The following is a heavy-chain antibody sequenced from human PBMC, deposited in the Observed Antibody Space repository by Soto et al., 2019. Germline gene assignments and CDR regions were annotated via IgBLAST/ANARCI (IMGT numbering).Heavy chain of an antibody. Sequence: ASVKVSCKASGGTFSSYAISWVRQAPGQGLEWMGGIIPIFGTANYAQKFQGRVTITADESTSTAYMELSSLRSEDTAVYYCARDPPTMIVVEDWGYWGQGTLVTVSS. CDR2: IIPIFGTA. CDR3: ARDPPTMIVVEDWGY. D-gene: IGHD3-22*01. J-gene: IGHJ4*02. CDR1: GGTFSSYA. V-gene: IGHV1-69*13.